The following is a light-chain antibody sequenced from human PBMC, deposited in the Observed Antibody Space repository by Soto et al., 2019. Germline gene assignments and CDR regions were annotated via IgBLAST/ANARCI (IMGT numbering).Light chain of an antibody. J-gene: IGLJ1*01. Sequence: QSALTQPRSVSGSPGQSVTISCTGTSSDVGGYNYVSWYQQHPGKAPKLMIYDVSKRPSGVPDRFSGTKSGNTASLTISGLQAEDEADYYGCSYAGSYYVFGTATKFAVL. CDR2: DVS. V-gene: IGLV2-11*01. CDR3: CSYAGSYYV. CDR1: SSDVGGYNY.